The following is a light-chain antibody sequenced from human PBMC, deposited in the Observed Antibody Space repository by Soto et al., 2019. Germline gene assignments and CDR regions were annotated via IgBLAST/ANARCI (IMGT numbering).Light chain of an antibody. J-gene: IGLJ2*01. CDR1: SSDVGAYNY. CDR3: SSYGDSNNYVV. CDR2: EVS. Sequence: QSALTQPPSASGSPGQSVTISCTGTSSDVGAYNYVSWYQQHPGPAPKLMIYEVSRRPSGVPDRFSGSKSGNTASLTVSGLQPEDEGDYYCSSYGDSNNYVVFGGGTQLTVL. V-gene: IGLV2-8*01.